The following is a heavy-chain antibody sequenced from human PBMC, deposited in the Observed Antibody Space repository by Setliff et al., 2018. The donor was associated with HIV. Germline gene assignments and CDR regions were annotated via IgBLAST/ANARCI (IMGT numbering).Heavy chain of an antibody. CDR2: IYYSGST. CDR3: ARNPCSGGSCPDAFDI. CDR1: GGSISSYY. J-gene: IGHJ3*02. V-gene: IGHV4-59*01. Sequence: LSLTCTVSGGSISSYYWSWIQQPPGKGLEWIGYIYYSGSTNYNPSLKSRVTISVDTSKNQFSLKLSSVTAADTAVYYCARNPCSGGSCPDAFDIWGQGTMVTVSS. D-gene: IGHD2-15*01.